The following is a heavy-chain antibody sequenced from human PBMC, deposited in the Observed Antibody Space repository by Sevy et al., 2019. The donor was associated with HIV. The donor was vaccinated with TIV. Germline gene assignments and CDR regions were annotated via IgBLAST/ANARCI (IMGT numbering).Heavy chain of an antibody. CDR3: AESLPSSSTWYRSNYFDY. J-gene: IGHJ4*02. Sequence: GGSLRLSCAASRFTFSSYAMSWVRQAPGKGLEWVSAISTGGGSTFYADSVRGRFTVSRDNSKNTLYLQMNSLRAEDTAVYYCAESLPSSSTWYRSNYFDYWGQGTLVTVSS. CDR1: RFTFSSYA. CDR2: ISTGGGST. D-gene: IGHD6-13*01. V-gene: IGHV3-23*01.